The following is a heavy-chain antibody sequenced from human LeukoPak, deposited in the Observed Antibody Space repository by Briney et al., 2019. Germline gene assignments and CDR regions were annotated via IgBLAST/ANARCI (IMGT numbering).Heavy chain of an antibody. CDR3: ATSRNSGWYNPFDY. CDR1: GGSISSSTYY. J-gene: IGHJ4*02. Sequence: KTSETLSLTCTVSGGSISSSTYYWGWIRQPPGKGPEWIGSIYYSMNTYYNPSLKGRVTISVDTSKNQFSLKLSSVTAADTAVYYCATSRNSGWYNPFDYWGQGTLVTVSS. V-gene: IGHV4-39*01. CDR2: IYYSMNT. D-gene: IGHD6-19*01.